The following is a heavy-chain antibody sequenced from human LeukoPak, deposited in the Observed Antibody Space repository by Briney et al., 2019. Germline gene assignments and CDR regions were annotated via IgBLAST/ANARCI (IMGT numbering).Heavy chain of an antibody. V-gene: IGHV4-34*01. CDR1: GGSISSYY. D-gene: IGHD3-3*01. CDR3: ARRRNDYWSGLSP. J-gene: IGHJ4*02. CDR2: INHRGST. Sequence: PSETLSLTCTVSGGSISSYYWSWIRQPPGKGLEWIGEINHRGSTNYNPSLKSRVTISVDTSQNQFSLKLSSVTAADTAVYYCARRRNDYWSGLSPWGQGTLVTVSS.